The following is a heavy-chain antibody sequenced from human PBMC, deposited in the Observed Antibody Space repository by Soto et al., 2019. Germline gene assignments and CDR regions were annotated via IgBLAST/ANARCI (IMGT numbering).Heavy chain of an antibody. J-gene: IGHJ4*02. CDR1: GYKFGSAW. CDR3: ARQLSHICDS. V-gene: IGHV5-51*01. Sequence: PWESLKISCKGVGYKFGSAWIGWVRQMPGKGLEWMGIIKPGTSDIRYSPSCRGHVTISADEAVSTAYLQWSSLKASDTAMYYCARQLSHICDSWGQGTLVTVSS. CDR2: IKPGTSDI. D-gene: IGHD3-3*02.